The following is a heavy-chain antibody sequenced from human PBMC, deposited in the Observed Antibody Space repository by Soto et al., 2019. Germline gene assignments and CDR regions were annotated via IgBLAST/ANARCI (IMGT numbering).Heavy chain of an antibody. V-gene: IGHV4-59*01. CDR1: GGSISSYY. Sequence: SETLSLTCTVSGGSISSYYWSWIRQPPGKGLEWIGYIYYSGSTNYNPSLKSRVTISVDTSKNQFSLKLSSVTAADTAVYYCARGGDIVVVPAAIWDYYYYMDVWGKGTTVTVSS. CDR3: ARGGDIVVVPAAIWDYYYYMDV. J-gene: IGHJ6*03. D-gene: IGHD2-2*01. CDR2: IYYSGST.